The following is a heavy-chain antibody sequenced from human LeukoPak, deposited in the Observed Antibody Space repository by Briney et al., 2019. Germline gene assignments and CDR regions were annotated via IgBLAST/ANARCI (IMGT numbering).Heavy chain of an antibody. CDR3: AKERGHPLPNYHMDV. D-gene: IGHD4/OR15-4a*01. J-gene: IGHJ6*03. CDR2: IVDTGDGT. Sequence: PGGSLRLSCAASGFTFSSYAMSWVRQAPGKGLEWVSTIVDTGDGTFHADSVRRRFTISRDSSKNTLYLQMNSLRADDTAVYYCAKERGHPLPNYHMDVWGKGTTVTVSS. V-gene: IGHV3-23*01. CDR1: GFTFSSYA.